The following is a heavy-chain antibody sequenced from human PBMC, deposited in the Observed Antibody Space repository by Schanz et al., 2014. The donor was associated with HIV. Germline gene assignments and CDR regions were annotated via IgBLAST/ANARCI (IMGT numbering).Heavy chain of an antibody. CDR3: VRLMSSDYDFYHYGMDV. CDR2: ISWNSAMI. D-gene: IGHD4-17*01. Sequence: EVQLVESGGGLVQPGRSLKLSCAASGLKFDDYAMHWVRQAPGKGLEWVSRISWNSAMIGYADSVKGRFTISRDNAKNSLYLQMNSLRAEDTAVYYCVRLMSSDYDFYHYGMDVWGQGTTVIVSS. CDR1: GLKFDDYA. J-gene: IGHJ6*02. V-gene: IGHV3-9*01.